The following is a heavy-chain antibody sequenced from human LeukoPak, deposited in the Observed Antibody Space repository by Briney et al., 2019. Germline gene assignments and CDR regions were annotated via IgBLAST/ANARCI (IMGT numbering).Heavy chain of an antibody. Sequence: PGGSLRLSCAASGFTFDDYGLIWVRQAPGKGLEWVSGINWNGATTAYADSVKGRFTISRDNAKNSLYLQMNSLRAEDTALYYCARSNSGSYDSQYNWFDPWGQGTLVTVSS. CDR3: ARSNSGSYDSQYNWFDP. CDR1: GFTFDDYG. CDR2: INWNGATT. V-gene: IGHV3-20*04. J-gene: IGHJ5*02. D-gene: IGHD1-26*01.